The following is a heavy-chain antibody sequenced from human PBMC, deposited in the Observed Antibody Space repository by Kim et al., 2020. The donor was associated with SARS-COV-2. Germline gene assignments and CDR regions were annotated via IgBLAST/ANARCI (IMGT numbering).Heavy chain of an antibody. Sequence: GSTYYADSVKGRFTISRDNSKNTLYLQMNSLRAEDTAVYYCARDRSLAGTWGQGTLVTVSS. CDR3: ARDRSLAGT. CDR2: GST. V-gene: IGHV3-66*01. J-gene: IGHJ5*02.